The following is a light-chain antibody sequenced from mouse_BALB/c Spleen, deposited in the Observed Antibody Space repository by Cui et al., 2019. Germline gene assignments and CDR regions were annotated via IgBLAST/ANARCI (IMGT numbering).Light chain of an antibody. CDR3: QQSNSWPFT. Sequence: DLLLTQSPAILSVSPGERVSFACSASQSIGTSIHWYQQRTNGSPRLLIKYASESISGIPSRFSGSGSGTDFTLSINSVESEDIADYYCQQSNSWPFTFGSGTKLEIK. CDR2: YAS. CDR1: QSIGTS. V-gene: IGKV5-48*01. J-gene: IGKJ4*01.